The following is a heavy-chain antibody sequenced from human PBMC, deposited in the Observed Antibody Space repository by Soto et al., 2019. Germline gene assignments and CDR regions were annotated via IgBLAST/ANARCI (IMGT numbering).Heavy chain of an antibody. CDR2: ISGSGDST. CDR3: AKDTYLDYSDSSGYYPWYYYGLDV. Sequence: EVQLLESGGGLVQPGGSLRLSCAASGFTFSSYAMSWVRQAPGKGLEWVSAISGSGDSTYYADSVKGRFAISRDNSKNTLYLQMKSLRAEDTAVYYCAKDTYLDYSDSSGYYPWYYYGLDVWGQGTTVTVSS. D-gene: IGHD3-22*01. J-gene: IGHJ6*02. CDR1: GFTFSSYA. V-gene: IGHV3-23*01.